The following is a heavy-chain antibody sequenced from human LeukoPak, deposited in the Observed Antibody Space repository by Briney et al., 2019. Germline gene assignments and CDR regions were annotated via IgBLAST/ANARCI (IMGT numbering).Heavy chain of an antibody. V-gene: IGHV7-4-1*02. CDR1: GYTFTSYY. CDR3: ARGLDGSDYYYYYMDV. D-gene: IGHD3-10*01. CDR2: INTNTGNP. J-gene: IGHJ6*03. Sequence: ASVKVSCKASGYTFTSYYMHWVRQAPGQGLEWMGWINTNTGNPTYAQGFTGRFVFSLDTSVSTAYLQISSLKAEDTAVYYCARGLDGSDYYYYYMDVWGKGTTVTVSS.